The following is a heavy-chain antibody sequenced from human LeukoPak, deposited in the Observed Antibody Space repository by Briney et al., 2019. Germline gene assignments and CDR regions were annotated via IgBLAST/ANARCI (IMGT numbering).Heavy chain of an antibody. D-gene: IGHD3-9*01. CDR2: MYSRGST. CDR3: ARRNDMLPRVDY. V-gene: IGHV4-4*08. CDR1: GGSISSYS. J-gene: IGHJ4*02. Sequence: PSETLSLTCTVSGGSISSYSWSWIRQPPGKGLEWIGYMYSRGSTNDNPSLKSRVTISRDTSKNQLSLRMTSVTAADTAMYYCARRNDMLPRVDYWGQGTLVTVSS.